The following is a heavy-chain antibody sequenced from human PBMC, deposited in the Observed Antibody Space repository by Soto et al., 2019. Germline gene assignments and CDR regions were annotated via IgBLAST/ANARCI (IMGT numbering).Heavy chain of an antibody. CDR1: GGSISSGGYY. D-gene: IGHD6-6*01. CDR3: ARSSIASRLPFY. CDR2: IYYSGST. J-gene: IGHJ4*02. Sequence: SETLSLTCTVSGGSISSGGYYWSWIRQPPGKGLEWIGYIYYSGSTYYNPSLKSRVTISVDTSKNQFSLKLSSVTAADTAVYYCARSSIASRLPFYWGQGTLVTVSS. V-gene: IGHV4-30-4*01.